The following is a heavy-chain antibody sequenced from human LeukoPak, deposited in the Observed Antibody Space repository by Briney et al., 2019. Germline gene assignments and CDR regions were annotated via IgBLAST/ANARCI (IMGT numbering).Heavy chain of an antibody. CDR2: IYYSGST. J-gene: IGHJ4*02. CDR3: ARVRAAAGTNKPIDY. D-gene: IGHD6-13*01. V-gene: IGHV4-59*01. CDR1: GGSISSYY. Sequence: SETLSLTCTVSGGSISSYYWSWIRQPPGKGLEWIGHIYYSGSTNYNPSLTSRVTISVDTSKNQFSLKLSSVTAADTAVYYCARVRAAAGTNKPIDYWGQGTLVTVSS.